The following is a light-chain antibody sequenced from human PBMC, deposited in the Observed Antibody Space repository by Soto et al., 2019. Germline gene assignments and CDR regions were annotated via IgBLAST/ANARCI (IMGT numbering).Light chain of an antibody. Sequence: DIHMTQSPSSLSASVGDRVTITCRASQTIGTYLHWYQQRPGKAPKLLVHAASSLQSGVPSRFSGSGSGTEFTLTISSLQPDDFATYYCQHYNSYSEAFGQGTKVDIK. V-gene: IGKV1-5*01. CDR1: QTIGTY. CDR2: AAS. CDR3: QHYNSYSEA. J-gene: IGKJ1*01.